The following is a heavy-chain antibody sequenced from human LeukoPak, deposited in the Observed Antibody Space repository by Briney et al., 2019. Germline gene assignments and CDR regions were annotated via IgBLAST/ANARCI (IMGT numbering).Heavy chain of an antibody. CDR1: GYTFTAYY. CDR2: INPNSGGT. CDR3: ARGPNTGSFDY. V-gene: IGHV1-2*02. J-gene: IGHJ4*02. D-gene: IGHD1-26*01. Sequence: ASVKVSCKASGYTFTAYYIHWFRQAPGQGLEWMGWINPNSGGTNYAQKFQGRVAMTRDTSITTVYVELSSLRSDDTAVYYCARGPNTGSFDYWGQGTLVTVSS.